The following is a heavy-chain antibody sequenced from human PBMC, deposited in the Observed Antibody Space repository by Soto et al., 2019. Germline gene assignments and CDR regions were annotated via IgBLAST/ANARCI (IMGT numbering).Heavy chain of an antibody. CDR1: GFTFSSYA. CDR3: ARDQTPYCSGGSCRRPNWFDP. V-gene: IGHV3-33*08. CDR2: IWYDGSNK. Sequence: PGGSLRLSCVASGFTFSSYAMSWVRQAPGKGLEWVAVIWYDGSNKYYADPVKGRFTISRDNSKNTLYLQMNSLRAEDTAVYYCARDQTPYCSGGSCRRPNWFDPWGQGTLVTVSS. J-gene: IGHJ5*02. D-gene: IGHD2-15*01.